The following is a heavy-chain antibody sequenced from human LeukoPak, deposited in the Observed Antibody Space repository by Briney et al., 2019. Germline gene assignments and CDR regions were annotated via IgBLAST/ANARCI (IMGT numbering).Heavy chain of an antibody. V-gene: IGHV4-34*01. CDR2: INDSGST. Sequence: SETLSLTCAVYGGSFSDYYRSWIRQPPGKGLGWIGEINDSGSTYYNPSLRSRVTMSIDTSKNQFSLKLTSVTAADTAVYYCARAYYYYMDVWGKGTTVTVSS. CDR1: GGSFSDYY. CDR3: ARAYYYYMDV. J-gene: IGHJ6*03.